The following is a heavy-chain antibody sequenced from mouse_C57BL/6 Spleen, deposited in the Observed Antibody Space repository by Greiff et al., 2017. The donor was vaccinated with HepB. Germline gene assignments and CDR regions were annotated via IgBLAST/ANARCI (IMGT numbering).Heavy chain of an antibody. CDR3: ARGGLIIMVTTYYFDY. Sequence: VQLKESGPELVKPGASVKISCKASGYSFTDYNMNWVKQSNGKSLEWIGVINPNYGTTSYNQKFKGKATLTVDQSSSTAYMQLNSLTSEDSAVYYCARGGLIIMVTTYYFDYWGQGTTLTVSS. J-gene: IGHJ2*01. CDR1: GYSFTDYN. V-gene: IGHV1-39*01. D-gene: IGHD2-1*01. CDR2: INPNYGTT.